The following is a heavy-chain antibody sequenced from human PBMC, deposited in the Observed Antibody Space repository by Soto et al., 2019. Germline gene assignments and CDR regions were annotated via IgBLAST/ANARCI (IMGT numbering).Heavy chain of an antibody. CDR3: ARDLRKGYYDSSGQKYYYYGMDV. Sequence: EVQLVESGGGLVQPGGSLRLSCAASGFTFSSYSMNWVRQAPGKGLEWVSYISSSSSTIYYADSVKGRFTISRDNAKNSLYLQMNSLRDEDTAVYYCARDLRKGYYDSSGQKYYYYGMDVWGQGTTVTVSS. D-gene: IGHD3-22*01. J-gene: IGHJ6*02. V-gene: IGHV3-48*02. CDR1: GFTFSSYS. CDR2: ISSSSSTI.